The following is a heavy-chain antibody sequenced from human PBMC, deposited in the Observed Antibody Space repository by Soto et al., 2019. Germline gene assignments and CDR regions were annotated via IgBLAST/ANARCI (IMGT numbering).Heavy chain of an antibody. V-gene: IGHV1-2*04. CDR1: GYTFTGYY. CDR3: ARSCSSTSCYPTGYYGMDV. D-gene: IGHD2-2*01. Sequence: SSVKVSCKASGYTFTGYYMHWVRQAPGQGLEWMGWINPNSGGTNYAQKFQGWVTMTRDTSISTAYMELSSLRSDDTAVYYCARSCSSTSCYPTGYYGMDVWGQGSTVTVSS. CDR2: INPNSGGT. J-gene: IGHJ6*02.